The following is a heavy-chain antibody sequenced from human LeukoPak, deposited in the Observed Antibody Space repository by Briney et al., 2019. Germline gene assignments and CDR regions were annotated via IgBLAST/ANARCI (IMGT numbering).Heavy chain of an antibody. CDR2: INPNSGGT. V-gene: IGHV1-2*02. J-gene: IGHJ4*02. CDR3: AREVLDGVILTGYYSY. CDR1: GGTFSSYA. D-gene: IGHD3-9*01. Sequence: ASVKVSCKASGGTFSSYAISWVRQAPGQGLEWMGWINPNSGGTNYAQKFQDRVTMTRDTSISTAYMELSRLRSDDTAVYYCAREVLDGVILTGYYSYWGQGTLVTVSS.